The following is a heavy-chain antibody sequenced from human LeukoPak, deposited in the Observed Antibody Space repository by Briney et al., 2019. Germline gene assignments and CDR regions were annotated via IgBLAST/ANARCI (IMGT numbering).Heavy chain of an antibody. D-gene: IGHD3-22*01. CDR2: ISSSSTIM. Sequence: PGGSLRLSCAACGFTFRSYGINWVRQAPGKGLEWLSYISSSSTIMYYAGSVRGRFTISRDNAKNSLYLQMNNLRHEDTAVYYCARGVEGSNYYDSSGKCNALDIRGQGPVVTVSS. J-gene: IGHJ3*02. CDR3: ARGVEGSNYYDSSGKCNALDI. V-gene: IGHV3-48*02. CDR1: GFTFRSYG.